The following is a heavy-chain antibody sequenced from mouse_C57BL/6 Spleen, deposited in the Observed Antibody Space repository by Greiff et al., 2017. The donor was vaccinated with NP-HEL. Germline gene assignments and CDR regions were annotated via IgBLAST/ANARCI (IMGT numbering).Heavy chain of an antibody. V-gene: IGHV1-80*01. CDR1: GYAFSSYW. J-gene: IGHJ2*01. CDR2: IYPGDGDT. D-gene: IGHD1-1*01. CDR3: ARRGITTVVPFGD. Sequence: QVQLQQSGAELVKPGASVKISCKASGYAFSSYWMNWVKQRPGKGLEWIGQIYPGDGDTNYNGKFKGKATLTADKSSSTAYMQLSSLTSEDSAVYFCARRGITTVVPFGDRGKGTTLTVSS.